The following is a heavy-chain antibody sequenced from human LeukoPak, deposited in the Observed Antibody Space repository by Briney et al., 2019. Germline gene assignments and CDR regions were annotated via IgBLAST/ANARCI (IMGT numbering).Heavy chain of an antibody. CDR1: GGSISTYY. Sequence: PSETLSLTCTVSGGSISTYYWSWIRQSPGKAMEWIGYIYDSGSTNYNPSLKGRVTISVDTSKNQFSLKLSSVTAADTAVYYCARGTMTTVTYYFDYWGQGTLVTVSS. J-gene: IGHJ4*02. CDR2: IYDSGST. CDR3: ARGTMTTVTYYFDY. D-gene: IGHD4-17*01. V-gene: IGHV4-59*12.